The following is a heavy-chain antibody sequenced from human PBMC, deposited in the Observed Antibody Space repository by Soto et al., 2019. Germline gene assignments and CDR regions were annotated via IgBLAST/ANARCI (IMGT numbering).Heavy chain of an antibody. Sequence: QVQLVESGGGVVQPGTSLRLSCAASGFIFRNYAMHWVRQAPGNGLEWVAAIWYDGSIKYYADFVRGRFTVSRDNSKNTLSLDMSILGAEDTGVYFCAPARSGGNHDFDSWGQGTLVTVSS. CDR2: IWYDGSIK. V-gene: IGHV3-33*03. J-gene: IGHJ4*02. CDR3: APARSGGNHDFDS. D-gene: IGHD2-8*02. CDR1: GFIFRNYA.